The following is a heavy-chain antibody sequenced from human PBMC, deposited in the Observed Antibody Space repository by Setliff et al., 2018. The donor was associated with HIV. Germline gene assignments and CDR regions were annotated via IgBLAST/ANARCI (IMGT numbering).Heavy chain of an antibody. J-gene: IGHJ4*02. Sequence: SETLSLTCTVSGGSISSSSYYWGWIRQLPGKGLEWIGSIYYSGSTYYNPSLKSRVTISVDTSKNQFSLKLSSVTAADTAVYYCARQMDSGYDGEGYWGQGTLVTVSS. D-gene: IGHD5-12*01. CDR2: IYYSGST. CDR1: GGSISSSSYY. V-gene: IGHV4-39*01. CDR3: ARQMDSGYDGEGY.